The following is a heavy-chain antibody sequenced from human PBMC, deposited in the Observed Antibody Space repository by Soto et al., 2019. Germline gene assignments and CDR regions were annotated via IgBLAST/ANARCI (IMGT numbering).Heavy chain of an antibody. D-gene: IGHD6-19*01. Sequence: QVQLVQSGPEVKKPGSSVKVSCKVSGGTFSNDVINWVRHVPGQGLEWMGKINPILGITNSAQKFQGRATITADKSTNTAHMELSSLESKDTAVYYCARGLAVDGYYGMEFWGQGTRVTVSS. J-gene: IGHJ6*02. CDR2: INPILGIT. V-gene: IGHV1-69*04. CDR3: ARGLAVDGYYGMEF. CDR1: GGTFSNDV.